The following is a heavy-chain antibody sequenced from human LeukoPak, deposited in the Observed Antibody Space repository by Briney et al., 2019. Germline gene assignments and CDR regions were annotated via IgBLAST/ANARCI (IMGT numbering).Heavy chain of an antibody. Sequence: GGSLRLSCAASGFTFDDYAMHWVRQAPGKGLEWVSLISGDGGSTYYADSVKGRFTISRDNSKNSLYLQMNSLRTEDTALYYCAKDDYGDYWDAFDIWAKGQWSPSLQ. CDR2: ISGDGGST. CDR3: AKDDYGDYWDAFDI. J-gene: IGHJ3*02. V-gene: IGHV3-43*02. CDR1: GFTFDDYA. D-gene: IGHD4-17*01.